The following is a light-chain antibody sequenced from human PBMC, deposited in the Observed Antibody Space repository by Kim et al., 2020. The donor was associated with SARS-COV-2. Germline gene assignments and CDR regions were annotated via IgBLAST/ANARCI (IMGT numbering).Light chain of an antibody. Sequence: ASVCDRVTITCRASRDINHFLAWYQQKPGKVPKVLIYSASALRSGVPSRFSGSGSGTDFTRTISSLQPEDVATYYCQNYDGAPWRFGQGAKVDIK. CDR3: QNYDGAPWR. CDR2: SAS. CDR1: RDINHF. V-gene: IGKV1-27*01. J-gene: IGKJ1*01.